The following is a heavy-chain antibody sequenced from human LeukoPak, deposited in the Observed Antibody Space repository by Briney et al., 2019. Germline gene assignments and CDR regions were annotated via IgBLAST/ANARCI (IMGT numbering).Heavy chain of an antibody. J-gene: IGHJ6*02. CDR1: GYTFSSHA. Sequence: GSSVKVSCKASGYTFSSHAISWVRQAPGQGLEGMGRFIPPLDIALYAQTFQGRVTITADKATTTAYMELTSLRSEDTATYYCARIRTGTTYYYAMDVWGQGTTVTDSS. V-gene: IGHV1-69*04. CDR3: ARIRTGTTYYYAMDV. CDR2: FIPPLDIA. D-gene: IGHD1-1*01.